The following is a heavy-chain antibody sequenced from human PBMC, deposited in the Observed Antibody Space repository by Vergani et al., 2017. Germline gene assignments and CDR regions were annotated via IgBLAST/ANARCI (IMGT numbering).Heavy chain of an antibody. Sequence: QVQLQESGPGLVKPSQTLSLTCTVSGGSISSGSYYWSWIRQPAGKGLEWIGRIYTSGSTNYNPSLKSRVTIAVDTSKYQFSLKLSSVTAADTAVYYCARENRAVFNWFDHWGQGTLVTVSS. CDR1: GGSISSGSYY. V-gene: IGHV4-61*02. CDR3: ARENRAVFNWFDH. CDR2: IYTSGST. J-gene: IGHJ5*02. D-gene: IGHD6-19*01.